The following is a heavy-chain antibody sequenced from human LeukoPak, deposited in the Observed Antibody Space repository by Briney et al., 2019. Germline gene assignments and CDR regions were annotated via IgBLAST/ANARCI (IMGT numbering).Heavy chain of an antibody. V-gene: IGHV1-2*02. CDR2: INPNSGGT. CDR1: GYTFTGYY. Sequence: ASVKVSCKASGYTFTGYYMHWVRQAPGQGLEWMGWINPNSGGTNYAQKFQGRVTTTRDTSISTVYMELSRLRSDDTAVYYCAKEEAYCSSTSCSAPFDYWGQGTLVTVSS. D-gene: IGHD2-2*01. J-gene: IGHJ4*02. CDR3: AKEEAYCSSTSCSAPFDY.